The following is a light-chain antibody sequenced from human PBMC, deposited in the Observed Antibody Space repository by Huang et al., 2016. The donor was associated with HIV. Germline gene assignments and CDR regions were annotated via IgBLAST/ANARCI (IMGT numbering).Light chain of an antibody. J-gene: IGKJ2*01. CDR1: RSVDSNF. CDR2: GAS. CDR3: QLSGRSVT. V-gene: IGKV3-20*01. Sequence: EIVLTQSPDTVSLSPGEATTLFCRASRSVDSNFFAWYQQKPGQSPRLLIYGASTRAAGIPDRFIGSGSGIDFTLTISRLEPEDFAVYFCQLSGRSVTFGQGTKLEI.